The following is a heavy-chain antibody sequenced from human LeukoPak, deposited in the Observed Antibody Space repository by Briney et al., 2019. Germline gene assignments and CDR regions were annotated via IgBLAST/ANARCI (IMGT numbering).Heavy chain of an antibody. D-gene: IGHD1-1*01. CDR2: IISDGTVT. Sequence: GGSLSLSCPPSGFTFSKYWMHWLGQAPGKGLVWVSRIISDGTVTDYADSVKGRFTISRDNAKNTLYLQMNSLRAEDTAVYYCASDWSLAYCGQGALVTVSS. CDR1: GFTFSKYW. V-gene: IGHV3-74*01. J-gene: IGHJ4*02. CDR3: ASDWSLAY.